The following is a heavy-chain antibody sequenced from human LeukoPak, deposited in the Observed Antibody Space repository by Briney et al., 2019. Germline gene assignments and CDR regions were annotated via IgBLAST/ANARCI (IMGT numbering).Heavy chain of an antibody. V-gene: IGHV3-7*01. CDR2: IKQDGGEK. J-gene: IGHJ4*01. D-gene: IGHD6-13*01. Sequence: GGSLILSCAVSGFTFSSHWTNWVRQAPGKGLEWVASIKQDGGEKSYVDSVKGRFTISRDNAKNSLYLQMSSLRVEDTAIYYCARDGTAAGLYFDLWGQGTLVTVSS. CDR1: GFTFSSHW. CDR3: ARDGTAAGLYFDL.